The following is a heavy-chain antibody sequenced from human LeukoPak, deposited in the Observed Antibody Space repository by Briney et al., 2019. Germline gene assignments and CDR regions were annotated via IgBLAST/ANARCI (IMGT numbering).Heavy chain of an antibody. J-gene: IGHJ5*02. CDR3: ARGGVTTVTTFLLRHWFDP. Sequence: GGSLRLSCAASGFTFSSYGMHWVRQAPGKGLEWVAFIRYDGSNKYYADSVKGRFTISRDNSKNTLYLQMNSLRSEDTAVYYCARGGVTTVTTFLLRHWFDPWGQGTLVTVSS. CDR1: GFTFSSYG. V-gene: IGHV3-30*02. D-gene: IGHD4-17*01. CDR2: IRYDGSNK.